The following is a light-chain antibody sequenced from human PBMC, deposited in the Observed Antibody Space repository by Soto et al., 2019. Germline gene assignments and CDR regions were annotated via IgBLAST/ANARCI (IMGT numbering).Light chain of an antibody. CDR1: QNIRNF. J-gene: IGKJ5*01. V-gene: IGKV1-39*01. CDR3: RQSYSTPSIT. Sequence: DILMTQAPSSLSASVGDRVNITCRASQNIRNFLNWYQQTPGKAPKLLISSTSSLQSGVPSRFSGSGSGTDVTLTISSLQPEDFASYYCRQSYSTPSITFGQGTRLEI. CDR2: STS.